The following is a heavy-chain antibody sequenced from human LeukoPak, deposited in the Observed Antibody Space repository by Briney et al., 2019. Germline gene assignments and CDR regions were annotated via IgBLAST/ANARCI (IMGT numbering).Heavy chain of an antibody. D-gene: IGHD1-1*01. Sequence: PGGSLRLSCVASGFTFSSYEMNWVRQAPGKGLEWLSYITSSDSTTHYADSVKGRFTISRDDAQNSLYLQMNSLTSADTAVYYCARGSNDFGPSYFDYWGQGTLVTVSS. CDR1: GFTFSSYE. CDR3: ARGSNDFGPSYFDY. J-gene: IGHJ4*02. V-gene: IGHV3-48*03. CDR2: ITSSDSTT.